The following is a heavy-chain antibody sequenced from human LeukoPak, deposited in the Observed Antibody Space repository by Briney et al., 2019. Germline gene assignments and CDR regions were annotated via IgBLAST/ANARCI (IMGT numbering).Heavy chain of an antibody. Sequence: PGGSLRLSCAASGFTFSSYWMHWVRHAPGKGLVWVSRINSDGSSTSYADSVKGRFTISRDNAKNTLYLQMNSLRAEDTAVYYCAREDSSGWYYFDYWGQGTLVTVSS. D-gene: IGHD6-19*01. CDR1: GFTFSSYW. CDR3: AREDSSGWYYFDY. J-gene: IGHJ4*02. CDR2: INSDGSST. V-gene: IGHV3-74*01.